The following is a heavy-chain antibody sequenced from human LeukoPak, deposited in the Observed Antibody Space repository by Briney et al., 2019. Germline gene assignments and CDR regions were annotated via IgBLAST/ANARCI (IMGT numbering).Heavy chain of an antibody. D-gene: IGHD3-9*01. Sequence: GGSLILSCAASGFTFSSYWMSWVRQAPGKGLEWVANIKQDGSEKYYVDSVKGRFTISRDNAKNSLYLQMNSLRAEDTAVYYCARESDILTGYYMSPYFDYWGQGTLVTVSS. CDR2: IKQDGSEK. J-gene: IGHJ4*02. CDR3: ARESDILTGYYMSPYFDY. CDR1: GFTFSSYW. V-gene: IGHV3-7*04.